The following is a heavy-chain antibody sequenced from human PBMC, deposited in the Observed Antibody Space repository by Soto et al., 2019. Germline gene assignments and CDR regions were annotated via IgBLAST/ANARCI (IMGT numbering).Heavy chain of an antibody. J-gene: IGHJ4*02. Sequence: QVQLVQSGAEVKKPGASVKVSCKASGYTFTNYGISWVRQAPGQGLEWMGWISAYNGNTNYAQKLQGRVTMTTDTGTSTAYMELRSLRAEGTAAYYWAREGSPADYWGQGTLGTVSS. D-gene: IGHD3-10*01. CDR2: ISAYNGNT. V-gene: IGHV1-18*01. CDR1: GYTFTNYG. CDR3: AREGSPADY.